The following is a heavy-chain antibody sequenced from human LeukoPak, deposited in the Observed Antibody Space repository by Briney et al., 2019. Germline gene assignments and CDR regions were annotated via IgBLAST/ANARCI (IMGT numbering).Heavy chain of an antibody. CDR1: GGSISNYY. CDR3: ARAVSWSSDYYYYGMDV. CDR2: IYYSGST. J-gene: IGHJ6*02. D-gene: IGHD6-13*01. V-gene: IGHV4-59*01. Sequence: PSETLSLTCTVSGGSISNYYWNWIRQPPGKGLEWIGYIYYSGSTNYNPSLKRRVTISVDTSKNQFSLKLSSVTAADTAVYYCARAVSWSSDYYYYGMDVWGQGTTVTVSS.